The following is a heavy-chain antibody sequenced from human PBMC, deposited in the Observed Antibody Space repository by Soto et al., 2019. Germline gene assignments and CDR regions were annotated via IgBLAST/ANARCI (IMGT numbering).Heavy chain of an antibody. CDR3: ARGGHYYDSSGPQYYFDY. Sequence: GGSLRLSCAASGFTFSSYGMHWVRQAPGKGLEWVAVIWYDGSNKYYADSVKGRFTISRDNSKNTLYLQMNSLRAEDTAVYYCARGGHYYDSSGPQYYFDYWGQGTLVTVSS. J-gene: IGHJ4*02. CDR1: GFTFSSYG. D-gene: IGHD3-22*01. V-gene: IGHV3-33*01. CDR2: IWYDGSNK.